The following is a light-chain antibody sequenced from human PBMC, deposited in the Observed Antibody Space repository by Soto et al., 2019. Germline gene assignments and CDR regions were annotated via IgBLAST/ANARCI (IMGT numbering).Light chain of an antibody. CDR2: DAS. CDR3: QQYDNLPLT. CDR1: QDISNY. J-gene: IGKJ3*01. V-gene: IGKV1-33*01. Sequence: DIQMTQSPSSLSASVGDRVTITWQASQDISNYLNWYQQKPGKAPKLLIYDASNLETGVPSRFSGSGSGTEFTFTISSLQPEDIATYYCQQYDNLPLTFGPGTKVDIK.